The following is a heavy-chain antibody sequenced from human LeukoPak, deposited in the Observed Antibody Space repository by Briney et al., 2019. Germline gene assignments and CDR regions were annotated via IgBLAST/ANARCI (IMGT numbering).Heavy chain of an antibody. CDR2: ISYDGSLK. J-gene: IGHJ4*02. D-gene: IGHD6-13*01. CDR3: AKEGQQLVASFYDY. CDR1: GFTFSSYG. V-gene: IGHV3-30*18. Sequence: PGGSLRLSCAASGFTFSSYGMHWVRQAPGKGLEWVAVISYDGSLKYYVDSVKGRFTISRDNSKNTLYLQMDSLSIEDTAVYYCAKEGQQLVASFYDYWGQGTLVTVSS.